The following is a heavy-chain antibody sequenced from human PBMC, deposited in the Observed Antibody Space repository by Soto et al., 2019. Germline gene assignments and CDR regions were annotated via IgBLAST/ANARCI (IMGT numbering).Heavy chain of an antibody. CDR3: ARYPNPTVAGLPFDL. V-gene: IGHV3-7*03. D-gene: IGHD6-19*01. J-gene: IGHJ4*02. CDR2: TRQDGGQE. Sequence: PGGSLRLSCAASGFTFSSYWMSWVRQAPGKGLGWVAHTRQDGGQEYYVDSVKGRFTISRDNAKNSLYLQMNSLRVEDTAVYYCARYPNPTVAGLPFDLWGQGTLVTVSS. CDR1: GFTFSSYW.